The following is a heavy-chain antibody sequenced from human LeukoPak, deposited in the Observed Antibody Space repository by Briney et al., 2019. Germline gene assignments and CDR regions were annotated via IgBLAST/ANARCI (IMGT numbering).Heavy chain of an antibody. V-gene: IGHV4-59*08. J-gene: IGHJ3*02. Sequence: SETLSLTCTVSGGSISGYHWSWFRQPPGKGREWIGDIDYTWNTNYSPSLKSQVTISLNMSKNQFSLEMNSVTAADTAMFYCARLDRPGGRTGDVFDIWGQGPMVTVSS. D-gene: IGHD3-22*01. CDR2: IDYTWNT. CDR1: GGSISGYH. CDR3: ARLDRPGGRTGDVFDI.